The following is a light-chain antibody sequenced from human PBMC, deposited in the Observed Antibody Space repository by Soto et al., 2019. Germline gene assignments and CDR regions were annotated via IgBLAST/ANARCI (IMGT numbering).Light chain of an antibody. Sequence: DLPMTQSPSSLSASVGDRVTITCRASQSISSYLNWYQQKPGKAPKLLIYAASSLQSGVPSRFSGSGSGTDFTLTISSLQPEDFATYYCQQSYSTPRTTFGQGTKLEIK. CDR2: AAS. J-gene: IGKJ2*01. CDR1: QSISSY. CDR3: QQSYSTPRTT. V-gene: IGKV1-39*01.